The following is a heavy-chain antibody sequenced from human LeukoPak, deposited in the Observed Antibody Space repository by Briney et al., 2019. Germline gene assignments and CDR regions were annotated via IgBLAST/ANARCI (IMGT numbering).Heavy chain of an antibody. D-gene: IGHD5-24*01. CDR3: ATMGDGYNSPHDY. V-gene: IGHV3-30*02. J-gene: IGHJ4*02. Sequence: GGSLRLSCAASGFTFSSYGMHWVRQAPGKGLEWVAYIQYDGSNEQYADSVKGRFSISRDSSKNILYLQMNSLRAEDTAVYYCATMGDGYNSPHDYWGQGTLVTVSS. CDR2: IQYDGSNE. CDR1: GFTFSSYG.